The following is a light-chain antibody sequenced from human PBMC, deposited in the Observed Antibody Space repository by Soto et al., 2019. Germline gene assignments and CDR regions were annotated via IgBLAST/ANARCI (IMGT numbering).Light chain of an antibody. J-gene: IGKJ4*01. Sequence: DIQMTQSRSTLSASVGDGVTISCRASQSINNWLALYQQKVGEAPKLLFYDASNLQSGVPSRFSGRRSGTEFTITIAGMQTEDFATYYCQQYESYSPLTFGGGTKVDIK. CDR3: QQYESYSPLT. V-gene: IGKV1-5*01. CDR2: DAS. CDR1: QSINNW.